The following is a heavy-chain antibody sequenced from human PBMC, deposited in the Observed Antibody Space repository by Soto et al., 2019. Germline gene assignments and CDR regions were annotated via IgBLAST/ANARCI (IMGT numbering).Heavy chain of an antibody. D-gene: IGHD5-12*01. J-gene: IGHJ6*02. V-gene: IGHV1-58*02. Sequence: QMQLVQSGPEVKKPGTSVKVSCKASGFTFTSSAMQWVRQARGQRLEWIGWIVVGSGNTNYAQKSQERVTITRDMSTSTAYMELSSRRSEDTAVYYCAAIVATVTGYYYYGMDVWGQGTTVTVSS. CDR3: AAIVATVTGYYYYGMDV. CDR1: GFTFTSSA. CDR2: IVVGSGNT.